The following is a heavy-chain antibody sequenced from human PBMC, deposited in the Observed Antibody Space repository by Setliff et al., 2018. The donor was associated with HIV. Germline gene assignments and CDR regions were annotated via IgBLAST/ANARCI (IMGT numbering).Heavy chain of an antibody. CDR1: GFTFTNYA. V-gene: IGHV3-23*01. CDR3: AKAINSDWSFFDY. Sequence: PGGSLRLSCATSGFTFTNYAMSWVRQAPGKGLEWVSAISGNGGSTNYADSVKGRFTISRGNSKNTLYLQMNSLRAEDTAIYYCAKAINSDWSFFDYWGQGTPVTVSS. J-gene: IGHJ4*02. D-gene: IGHD6-19*01. CDR2: ISGNGGST.